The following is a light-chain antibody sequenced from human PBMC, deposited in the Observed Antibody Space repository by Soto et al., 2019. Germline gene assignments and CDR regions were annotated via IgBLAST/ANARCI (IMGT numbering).Light chain of an antibody. Sequence: QSVLTQPPSASASLGASVTLTCTLSSGYSNYKVDWYQQRPGKGPRFVMRVGTGGIVGSKGDGIPDRFSVLGSGLNRYLTIKNIQEDDESDYHCGADHFSGSNFVVFGGGTQLTVL. CDR2: VGTGGIVG. CDR3: GADHFSGSNFVV. V-gene: IGLV9-49*01. J-gene: IGLJ2*01. CDR1: SGYSNYK.